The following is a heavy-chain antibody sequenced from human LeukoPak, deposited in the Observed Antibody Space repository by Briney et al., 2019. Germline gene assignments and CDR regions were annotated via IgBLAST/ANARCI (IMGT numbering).Heavy chain of an antibody. CDR1: GFTFSTYA. J-gene: IGHJ4*02. D-gene: IGHD5-18*01. CDR3: AKIRGYSYGYGDY. V-gene: IGHV3-23*01. CDR2: IRDSGSNT. Sequence: GGSLRLSCVASGFTFSTYAMSWVRQAPGKGLEWFSDIRDSGSNTYYADSVKGRFTISRDNSKNTLYLQMSSLRAEDTAVYFCAKIRGYSYGYGDYWGQGTLVTVSS.